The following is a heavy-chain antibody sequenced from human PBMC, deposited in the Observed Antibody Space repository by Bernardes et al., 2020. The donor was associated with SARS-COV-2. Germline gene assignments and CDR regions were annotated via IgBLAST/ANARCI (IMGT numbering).Heavy chain of an antibody. Sequence: ASVKVSCKATGFTFTTSDINWVRQAPGQGLEWMGWMNANTGKTGYAQKFQDRLSLTRDISTSTAYMELNNLESGDTGVYYCARSLWHGDWGQGTLVTVSS. CDR1: GFTFTTSD. CDR2: MNANTGKT. V-gene: IGHV1-8*02. CDR3: ARSLWHGD. D-gene: IGHD2-21*01. J-gene: IGHJ4*02.